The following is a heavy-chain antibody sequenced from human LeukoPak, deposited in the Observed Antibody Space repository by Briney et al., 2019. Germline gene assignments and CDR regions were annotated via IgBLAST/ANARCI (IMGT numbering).Heavy chain of an antibody. V-gene: IGHV1-69*05. J-gene: IGHJ2*01. Sequence: SVKVSCKASGGTFSSYAISWVRQAPGQGLEWMGGIIPIFGTANYAQKFQGRVTITTDESTSTAYMELSSLRSEDAAVYYCARVASGYSYGLNWYFDLWGRGTLVTVSS. CDR3: ARVASGYSYGLNWYFDL. CDR1: GGTFSSYA. D-gene: IGHD5-18*01. CDR2: IIPIFGTA.